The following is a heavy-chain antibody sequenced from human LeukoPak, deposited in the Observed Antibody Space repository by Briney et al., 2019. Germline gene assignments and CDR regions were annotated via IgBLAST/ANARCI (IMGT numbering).Heavy chain of an antibody. CDR1: GFSFSSYA. CDR2: IHYSGST. V-gene: IGHV4-39*01. Sequence: GSLRLSCAASGFSFSSYAMSWIRQPPGKGLEWIGTIHYSGSTNYNPSLKSRVTMSVDTSKNQFSLKLNSVTAADTAVYYCASTLRNFDWLFAYWGQGTLVTVSS. D-gene: IGHD3-9*01. J-gene: IGHJ4*02. CDR3: ASTLRNFDWLFAY.